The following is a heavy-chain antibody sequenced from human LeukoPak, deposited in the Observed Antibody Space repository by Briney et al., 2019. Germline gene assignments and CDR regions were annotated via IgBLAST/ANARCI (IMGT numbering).Heavy chain of an antibody. D-gene: IGHD3-10*01. J-gene: IGHJ4*02. V-gene: IGHV5-51*01. CDR1: GYSFTTYW. CDR3: ARHSGTSMVRGVIITTKAIDY. CDR2: IYPGDSDT. Sequence: GESLKISCKGSGYSFTTYWIGWVRQMPGKGLEWMGIIYPGDSDTRYSPSFQGQVTISADKSISTAYPQWSSLKASDTAMYYCARHSGTSMVRGVIITTKAIDYWGQGTLVTVSS.